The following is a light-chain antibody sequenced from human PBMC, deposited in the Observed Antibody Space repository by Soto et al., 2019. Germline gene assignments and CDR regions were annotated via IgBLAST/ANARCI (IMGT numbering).Light chain of an antibody. V-gene: IGKV1-33*01. CDR3: QQYESQPFT. J-gene: IGKJ4*01. CDR1: ESIANY. CDR2: DAS. Sequence: DVQMTQSPSSLSASVGGSVIITCRANESIANYLNWFQQKRGKAPRLLISDASYLEKGVPSRFSGTRSGTDFVLAIRSLQAEDVATYYCQQYESQPFTFGGGTKV.